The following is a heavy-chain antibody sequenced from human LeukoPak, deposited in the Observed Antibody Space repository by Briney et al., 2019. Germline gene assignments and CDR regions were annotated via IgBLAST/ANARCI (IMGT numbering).Heavy chain of an antibody. CDR2: FDPEDGET. CDR3: ARAPIVVVPTATDPGDY. J-gene: IGHJ4*02. D-gene: IGHD2-2*01. V-gene: IGHV1-24*01. Sequence: ASVKVSCKVSGYTLTELSMHWVRQAPGKGLEWMGGFDPEDGETIYAQKFQGRVTMTTDTSTSTAYMELRSLRSDDTAVYYCARAPIVVVPTATDPGDYWGQGTLVTVSS. CDR1: GYTLTELS.